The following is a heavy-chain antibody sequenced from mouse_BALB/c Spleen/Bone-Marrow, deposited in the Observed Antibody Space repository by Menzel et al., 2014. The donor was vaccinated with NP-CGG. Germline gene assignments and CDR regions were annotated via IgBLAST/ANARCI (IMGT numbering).Heavy chain of an antibody. J-gene: IGHJ2*01. CDR2: ISCYNGAS. D-gene: IGHD2-1*01. V-gene: IGHV1S34*01. CDR1: GYSFTCYY. CDR3: ARRRDGTNYFDY. Sequence: VVKTGASVKISFKASGYSFTCYYMHWIKQSHGKSLEWIGYISCYNGASGYNQKLKCKATFTVDTSSTIAFMQFNSLTSEDSAVYYCARRRDGTNYFDYWGQGTTLTVSS.